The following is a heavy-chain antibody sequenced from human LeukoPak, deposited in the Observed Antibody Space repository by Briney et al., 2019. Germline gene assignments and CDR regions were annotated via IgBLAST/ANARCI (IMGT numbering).Heavy chain of an antibody. Sequence: GESLKISCKGSGYSFTSYWIGWVRQMPGKGLEWMGVIYPGDSDTRYSPSFQGQVTISADKSISTAYLQWSSLKASDTAMYYCARHYLDDGEMATIGVWYFDLWGRGTLVTVSS. V-gene: IGHV5-51*01. J-gene: IGHJ2*01. CDR3: ARHYLDDGEMATIGVWYFDL. D-gene: IGHD5-24*01. CDR1: GYSFTSYW. CDR2: IYPGDSDT.